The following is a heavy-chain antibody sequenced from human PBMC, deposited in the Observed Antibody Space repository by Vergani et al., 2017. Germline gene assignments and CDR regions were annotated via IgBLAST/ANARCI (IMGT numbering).Heavy chain of an antibody. J-gene: IGHJ6*02. CDR1: GYTFTSYY. Sequence: QVQLVQSGAEVKKPGASVKVSCKASGYTFTSYYMHWVRQAPGQGLEWMGIINPNSGGTNYAQKFQGWVTMTRDTSISTAYMALSRLRSDDTAVYYCARERMVRGRDTGPSYYYGMDVWGQGTTVTVSS. V-gene: IGHV1-2*04. CDR2: INPNSGGT. D-gene: IGHD3-10*01. CDR3: ARERMVRGRDTGPSYYYGMDV.